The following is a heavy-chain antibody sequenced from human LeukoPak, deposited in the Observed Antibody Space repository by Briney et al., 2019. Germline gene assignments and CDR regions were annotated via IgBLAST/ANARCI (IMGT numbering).Heavy chain of an antibody. J-gene: IGHJ4*02. D-gene: IGHD2/OR15-2a*01. Sequence: GGSLRLSCAASGFTFSPYSMNWVRQAPGKGLEWVSSISGSSLYIYYADSVKGRFTISRDNAKNSLFLQMNSLRAEDTAVYYCARDGFEWGLLYLDSGGQGTLFTVSS. V-gene: IGHV3-21*01. CDR3: ARDGFEWGLLYLDS. CDR1: GFTFSPYS. CDR2: ISGSSLYI.